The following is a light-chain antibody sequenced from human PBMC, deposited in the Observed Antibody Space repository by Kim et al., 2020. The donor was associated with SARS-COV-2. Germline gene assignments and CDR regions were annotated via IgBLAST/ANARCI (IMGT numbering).Light chain of an antibody. CDR1: SGHSTYM. CDR3: ETWDSHVV. Sequence: GSSVKLTCTLSSGHSTYMIAVHQQRPGKAPRYLMSRQESGRCETGSGVPDRFSGSSAGADRYLTNSNLQSEDEAEYYWETWDSHVVFGGGTQLTVL. V-gene: IGLV4-60*03. J-gene: IGLJ2*01. CDR2: RQESGRC.